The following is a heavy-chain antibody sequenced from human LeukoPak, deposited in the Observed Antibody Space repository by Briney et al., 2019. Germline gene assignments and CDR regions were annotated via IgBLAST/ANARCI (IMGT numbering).Heavy chain of an antibody. CDR1: GGTFSNYV. CDR3: ATSSDAMTSPTFDI. Sequence: SVKVSCNASGGTFSNYVLSWVRQAPGQGLEWMGGIIPIIGTANYAQEFPGRVTITVDEFTSTAYLEVSTLSSEDTALYYCATSSDAMTSPTFDIWGQGTMVSVSS. D-gene: IGHD2-2*01. CDR2: IIPIIGTA. V-gene: IGHV1-69*13. J-gene: IGHJ3*02.